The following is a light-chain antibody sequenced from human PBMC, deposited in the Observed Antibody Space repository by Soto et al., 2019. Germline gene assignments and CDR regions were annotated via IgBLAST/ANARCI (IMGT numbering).Light chain of an antibody. V-gene: IGKV3-20*01. J-gene: IGKJ1*01. CDR1: QSVSSSL. CDR3: QQYGRPWT. Sequence: EIVLTQSPGTLSLSPGERPTLSCRASQSVSSSLLAWYQQKPGQTPRLLIYGASSRATGIPDRFSGSGSGTDFTLTISNLEPEDVAVYYCQQYGRPWTFGQGTKVEIK. CDR2: GAS.